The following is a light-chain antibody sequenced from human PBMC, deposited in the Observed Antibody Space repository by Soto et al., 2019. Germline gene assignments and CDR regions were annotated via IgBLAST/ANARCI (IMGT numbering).Light chain of an antibody. CDR3: SSYAGSNNFCV. Sequence: QSALTQPPSASGSPGQSVTISCTGTSSDVGGYNYVSWYQQHPGKAPKLIIYEVSERPSGVPDRFSGSKSGNTASLTVSGLQAEDEADYYCSSYAGSNNFCVFGIGTQLTVL. J-gene: IGLJ1*01. CDR2: EVS. V-gene: IGLV2-8*01. CDR1: SSDVGGYNY.